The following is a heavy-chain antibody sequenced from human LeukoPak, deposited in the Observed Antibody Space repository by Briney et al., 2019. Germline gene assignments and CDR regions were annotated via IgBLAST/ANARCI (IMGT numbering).Heavy chain of an antibody. CDR3: AITVTTFLNFDY. J-gene: IGHJ4*02. CDR2: FDPEDGET. Sequence: ASVKVSCKVSGNSLTELSMHWVRQAPGKGLEWMGGFDPEDGETIYAQKFQGRVTMTEDTSTDTAYMELSSLRSEDTAVYYCAITVTTFLNFDYWGQGTLVTVSS. D-gene: IGHD4-17*01. V-gene: IGHV1-24*01. CDR1: GNSLTELS.